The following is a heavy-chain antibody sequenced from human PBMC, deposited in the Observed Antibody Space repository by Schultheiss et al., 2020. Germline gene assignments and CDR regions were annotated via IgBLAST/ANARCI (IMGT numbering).Heavy chain of an antibody. CDR1: GFAFSNYA. V-gene: IGHV3-23*01. J-gene: IGHJ4*02. CDR2: MSGSDGST. CDR3: ARSWRGYSYGGNGNFDY. Sequence: GGSLRLSCAASGFAFSNYAMSWVRQAPGKGLEWVSAMSGSDGSTYYADSVNGRFTISRDNAKNSLYLQMNSLSVDDTAVYYCARSWRGYSYGGNGNFDYWGQGTLVTVSS. D-gene: IGHD5-18*01.